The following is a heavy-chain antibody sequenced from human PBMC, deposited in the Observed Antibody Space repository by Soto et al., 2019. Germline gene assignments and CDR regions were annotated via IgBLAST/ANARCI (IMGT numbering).Heavy chain of an antibody. D-gene: IGHD1-26*01. CDR3: AGIYSGSPGGTLRY. V-gene: IGHV4-31*03. J-gene: IGHJ4*02. CDR2: VYYSGRT. CDR1: GGSISSGGYY. Sequence: QVQLQESGPGLVKPSQTLSLTCTVSGGSISSGGYYWSWIRQHPGKGLEWIGYVYYSGRTYYNPSLNSRVTISVDTSKNQFSLKLSSVTAADTAVYYCAGIYSGSPGGTLRYWGQGTLVTVSS.